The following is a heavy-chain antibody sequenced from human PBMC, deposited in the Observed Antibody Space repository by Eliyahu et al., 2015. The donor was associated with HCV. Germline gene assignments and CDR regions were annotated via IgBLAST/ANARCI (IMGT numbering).Heavy chain of an antibody. CDR3: ARDYSTELELRRGGWFDP. D-gene: IGHD1-7*01. J-gene: IGHJ5*02. Sequence: QLQLQESGPGLVKPSETLSLTCTVSGGSISSSSYYWGWIRQPPGKGLEWIGSIYYSGSTYYNPSLKSRVTISVDTSKNQFSLKLSSVTAADTAVYYCARDYSTELELRRGGWFDPWGQGTLVTVSS. V-gene: IGHV4-39*07. CDR1: GGSISSSSYY. CDR2: IYYSGST.